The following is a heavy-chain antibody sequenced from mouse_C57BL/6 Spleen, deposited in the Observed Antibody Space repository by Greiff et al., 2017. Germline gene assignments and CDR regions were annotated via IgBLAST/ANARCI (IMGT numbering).Heavy chain of an antibody. V-gene: IGHV1-80*01. CDR1: GYAFSSYW. J-gene: IGHJ4*01. CDR3: ARRDGSSYDAMDY. D-gene: IGHD1-1*01. CDR2: IYPGDGDT. Sequence: QVQLKQSGAELVKPGASVKISCKASGYAFSSYWLNWVKQRPGKGLEWIGQIYPGDGDTNYNGKFKGKATMTADNSSSTAYMQLSSLTSEDSAVYFCARRDGSSYDAMDYWGQGTSVTVSS.